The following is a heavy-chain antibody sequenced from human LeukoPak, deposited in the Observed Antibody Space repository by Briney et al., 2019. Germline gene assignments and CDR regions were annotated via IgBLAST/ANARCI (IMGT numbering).Heavy chain of an antibody. CDR3: ARDGFDSSGYHVGY. CDR2: IIPIFGTA. J-gene: IGHJ4*02. CDR1: GGTFSSYA. V-gene: IGHV1-69*13. Sequence: ASVKVSFKASGGTFSSYAISWVRQAPGQGLEWMGGIIPIFGTANYAQKFQGRVTITADESTSTAYMELSSLRSEDTAVYYCARDGFDSSGYHVGYWGQGTLVTVSS. D-gene: IGHD3-22*01.